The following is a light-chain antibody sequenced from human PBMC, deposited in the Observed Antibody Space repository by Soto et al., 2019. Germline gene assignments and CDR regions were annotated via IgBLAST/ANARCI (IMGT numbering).Light chain of an antibody. Sequence: QSVLTQPPSVSGAPGQRVTISCTGSSSNIGAGYDVHWYQQFPGTAPKLLIYYNNNRPSGVPDRFSGSKSGTSASLAITGLHAADEPDYPGQCYDTSLSDGVFGGATQLTV. CDR3: QCYDTSLSDGV. J-gene: IGLJ3*02. CDR2: YNN. V-gene: IGLV1-40*01. CDR1: SSNIGAGYD.